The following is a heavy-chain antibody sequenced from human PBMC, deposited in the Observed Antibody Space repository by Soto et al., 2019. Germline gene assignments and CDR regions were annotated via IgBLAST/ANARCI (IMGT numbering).Heavy chain of an antibody. CDR3: ASPYYSSSWPATYYYYGMDV. J-gene: IGHJ6*02. CDR1: GFTFSIYW. CDR2: INSDGSST. V-gene: IGHV3-74*01. Sequence: PGGSLRLSCAASGFTFSIYWMHWFRQAPGKGLVWVSRINSDGSSTSYADSVKGRFTISRDNAKNTLYLQMNSLRAEDTAVYYCASPYYSSSWPATYYYYGMDVWGQGTTVTVSS. D-gene: IGHD6-13*01.